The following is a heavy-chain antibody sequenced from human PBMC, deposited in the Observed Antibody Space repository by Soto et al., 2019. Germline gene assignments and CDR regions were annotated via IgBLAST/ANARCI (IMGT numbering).Heavy chain of an antibody. D-gene: IGHD1-26*01. J-gene: IGHJ6*02. CDR1: GYSFTSYW. CDR3: ARQGVGATTDYYFGLDV. CDR2: IYPGDSDT. Sequence: PGESLKISCKGSGYSFTSYWIGWVRQMPGKGLEWMGIIYPGDSDTRYSPSFQGQVTISADKSISTAYLQWSSLKASDTAIYYCARQGVGATTDYYFGLDVWGQGTTVTVSS. V-gene: IGHV5-51*01.